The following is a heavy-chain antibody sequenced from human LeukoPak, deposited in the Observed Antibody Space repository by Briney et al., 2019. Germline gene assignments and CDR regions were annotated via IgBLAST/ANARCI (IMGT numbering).Heavy chain of an antibody. V-gene: IGHV3-30*03. J-gene: IGHJ5*01. CDR1: GFTFSSYG. Sequence: GGSLRLSCAASGFTFSSYGMHWVRQAPGKGLEWVAVISYDGSNKYYADSVKGRFTIFRDNSKNTLYLQMNSLRAEDTAVYYCARGLWFDYWGQGTLVTVSS. CDR3: ARGLWFDY. D-gene: IGHD3/OR15-3a*01. CDR2: ISYDGSNK.